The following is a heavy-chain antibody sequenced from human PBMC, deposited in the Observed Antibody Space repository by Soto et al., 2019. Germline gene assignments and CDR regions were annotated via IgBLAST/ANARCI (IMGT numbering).Heavy chain of an antibody. CDR2: ISGSGGST. Sequence: GGSLRLSCAASGFTFSSYAMSWVRQAPGKGLEWVSAISGSGGSTYYADCVKGRFTISRDNSKNTLYLQMNSLRAEDTAVYYCAKDSGGGSITGTTLDAFDIWGQGTMVPVSS. CDR3: AKDSGGGSITGTTLDAFDI. D-gene: IGHD1-7*01. J-gene: IGHJ3*02. CDR1: GFTFSSYA. V-gene: IGHV3-23*01.